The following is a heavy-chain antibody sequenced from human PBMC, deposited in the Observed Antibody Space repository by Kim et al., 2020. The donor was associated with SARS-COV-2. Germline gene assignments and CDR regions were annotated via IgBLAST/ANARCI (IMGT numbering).Heavy chain of an antibody. CDR1: GGSISSYY. V-gene: IGHV4-59*13. CDR3: ARGFGDWSDSHNWFDP. D-gene: IGHD3-3*01. Sequence: SQTLSLTCTVSGGSISSYYWSWIRQPPGKGLEWIGYIYYSGSTNYNPSLKSRVTISVDTSKNQFSLKLSSVTAADTAVYYCARGFGDWSDSHNWFDPWGQGTLVTVSS. CDR2: IYYSGST. J-gene: IGHJ5*02.